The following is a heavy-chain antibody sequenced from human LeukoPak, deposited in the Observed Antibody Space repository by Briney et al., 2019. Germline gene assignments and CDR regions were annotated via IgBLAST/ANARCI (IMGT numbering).Heavy chain of an antibody. V-gene: IGHV3-21*06. CDR1: GLTFSTSG. CDR2: IGPTGSDR. CDR3: ATETNGRHYDY. D-gene: IGHD1-14*01. Sequence: GGSLRLSCTASGLTFSTSGFNWVRQAPGKGLEWAASIGPTGSDRYHADSIKGRFTISRDNANNFLYLQVNSLRAEDTAVYYCATETNGRHYDYWGQGTLLTVSS. J-gene: IGHJ4*02.